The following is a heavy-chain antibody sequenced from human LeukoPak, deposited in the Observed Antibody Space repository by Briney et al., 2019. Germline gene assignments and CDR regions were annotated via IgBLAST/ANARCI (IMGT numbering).Heavy chain of an antibody. CDR2: ISGNGADS. CDR1: GFTFSTYA. CDR3: AKDGLWFGESQYYFDY. D-gene: IGHD3-10*01. V-gene: IGHV3-23*01. J-gene: IGHJ4*02. Sequence: PGGSLRLSCAASGFTFSTYAMSWVRQVPGRGLEWVSTISGNGADSYYADSVKGRFTISRDNSKNTLYLHLHSLKSEDTAIYYCAKDGLWFGESQYYFDYWGQGTLVTVSS.